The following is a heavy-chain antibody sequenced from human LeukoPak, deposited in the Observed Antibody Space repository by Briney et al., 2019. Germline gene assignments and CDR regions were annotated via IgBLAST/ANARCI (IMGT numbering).Heavy chain of an antibody. J-gene: IGHJ5*02. D-gene: IGHD3-9*01. CDR2: ISYDGSNK. CDR3: AKGVINYDILTGAMFDP. CDR1: GFTFSSYG. V-gene: IGHV3-30*18. Sequence: PGGSLRLSCAASGFTFSSYGMHWVRQAPGKGLEWVAVISYDGSNKYYADSVKGRFTISRDNSKNTLYLQMNSLRAEDTAVYYCAKGVINYDILTGAMFDPWGQGTLVTVSS.